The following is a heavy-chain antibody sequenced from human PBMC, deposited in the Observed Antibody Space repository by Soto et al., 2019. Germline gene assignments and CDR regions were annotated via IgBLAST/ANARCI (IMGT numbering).Heavy chain of an antibody. J-gene: IGHJ4*02. V-gene: IGHV3-30*18. CDR2: TSYDGNNE. CDR1: GFTFSNYA. CDR3: AKDKGVFNWATSYFDY. Sequence: PGGSLRLSCAASGFTFSNYAMQWVRQAPGKGLEWVALTSYDGNNEYYTDSVKGRFTISRDNSKNTLFLQMNSPRPEDTAVYYCAKDKGVFNWATSYFDYWGQGALVTV. D-gene: IGHD1-1*01.